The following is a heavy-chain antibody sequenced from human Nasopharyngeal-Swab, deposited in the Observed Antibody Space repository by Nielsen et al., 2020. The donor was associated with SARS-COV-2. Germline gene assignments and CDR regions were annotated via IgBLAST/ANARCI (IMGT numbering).Heavy chain of an antibody. Sequence: GESLKISCEASRFTFSSYGMHWVRQAPGKGLEWVAVISYDGSEKYYADSVKGRFIISRDNSKNTVCLQMNSLRADDTAVYYCAREWGIAARPSYYYFYGMDVWGQGTTVTVSS. V-gene: IGHV3-30*03. CDR1: RFTFSSYG. CDR3: AREWGIAARPSYYYFYGMDV. CDR2: ISYDGSEK. D-gene: IGHD6-6*01. J-gene: IGHJ6*02.